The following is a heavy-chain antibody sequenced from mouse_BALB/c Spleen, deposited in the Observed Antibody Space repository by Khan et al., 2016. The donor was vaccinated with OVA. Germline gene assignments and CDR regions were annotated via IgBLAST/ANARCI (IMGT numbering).Heavy chain of an antibody. CDR1: GYTFTSYW. J-gene: IGHJ2*01. V-gene: IGHV1-7*01. CDR3: ARKYGNYFDY. D-gene: IGHD2-10*02. Sequence: QVQLKQSGAELAKPGASVKMSCKASGYTFTSYWMHWVKQRPGQGLEWIGYINPSTGYTEYNQKFKDKATLTADKSSSTAYMQLSSLTSEDSAVYYCARKYGNYFDYWGQGTTRTVSS. CDR2: INPSTGYT.